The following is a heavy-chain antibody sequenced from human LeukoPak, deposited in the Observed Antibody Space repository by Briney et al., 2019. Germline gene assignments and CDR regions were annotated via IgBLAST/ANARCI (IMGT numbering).Heavy chain of an antibody. CDR2: IKSKTDGGTT. Sequence: GGSLRLSCAASGFTFSNAWMSWVRQAPGKGLEWVGRIKSKTDGGTTDYAAPVKGRFTISRDDSKNTLYLQMNSLKTEDTAVYYCTTDSPEKYRGSIFSDAFDIWGQGTMVTVSS. CDR1: GFTFSNAW. J-gene: IGHJ3*02. V-gene: IGHV3-15*01. D-gene: IGHD3-3*02. CDR3: TTDSPEKYRGSIFSDAFDI.